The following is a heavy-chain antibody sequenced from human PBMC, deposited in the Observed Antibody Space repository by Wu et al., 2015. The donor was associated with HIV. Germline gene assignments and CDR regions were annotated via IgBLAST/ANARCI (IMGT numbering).Heavy chain of an antibody. CDR2: VEPYNGDT. D-gene: IGHD7-27*01. CDR1: GYIFNQYA. J-gene: IGHJ4*02. CDR3: ARGPTGGQSYFDH. Sequence: VQLVQSGPEVKKPGASVKVSCKVSGYIFNQYAIHWLRQAPGQRPEWMGWVEPYNGDTVYSEKFLGRVTMKKDTYTGTAYMELRSLTSDDTAVYYCARGPTGGQSYFDHWGQGTLVSVSS. V-gene: IGHV1-18*01.